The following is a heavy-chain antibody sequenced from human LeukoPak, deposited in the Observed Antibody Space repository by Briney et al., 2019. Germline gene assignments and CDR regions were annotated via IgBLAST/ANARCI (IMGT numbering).Heavy chain of an antibody. D-gene: IGHD3-10*01. Sequence: SETLSLTCTVSGGSISSGGYYWSWIRQHPGKGLEWIRYIYYSGNTYYNPSLKSRVTISVATSKNQFSLKMSSVTAADTAVYYCARLYGSGSPSRFYYGMDVWGQGTTVTVSS. CDR2: IYYSGNT. V-gene: IGHV4-31*03. CDR1: GGSISSGGYY. CDR3: ARLYGSGSPSRFYYGMDV. J-gene: IGHJ6*02.